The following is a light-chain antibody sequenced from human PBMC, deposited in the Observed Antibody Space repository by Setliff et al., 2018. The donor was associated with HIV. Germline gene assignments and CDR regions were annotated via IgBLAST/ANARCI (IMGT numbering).Light chain of an antibody. J-gene: IGKJ4*01. CDR1: QSVFYSSNNKNF. Sequence: DIVMTQSPDSLAVSLGERATINCKSSQSVFYSSNNKNFLTWYQQKPGQPPKSLIYWASTRESGVPDRFSGSGSGTDFTLTISSLQAEDVAVYYCQQYYSTPLTFGGGTKVDIK. CDR3: QQYYSTPLT. V-gene: IGKV4-1*01. CDR2: WAS.